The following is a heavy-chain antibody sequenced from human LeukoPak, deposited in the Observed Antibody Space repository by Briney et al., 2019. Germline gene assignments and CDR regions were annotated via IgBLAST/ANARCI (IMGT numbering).Heavy chain of an antibody. CDR3: AKDRGSSWYGAVDY. J-gene: IGHJ4*02. Sequence: GGPLRLSCAASGFTFSSFGMHWLRQAPGKGLEWVAYIRYEGNNKYYADSVKGRFTISRDNSKNTLYLQMNSLRAEDTAVYYCAKDRGSSWYGAVDYWGQGTLVTVSS. V-gene: IGHV3-30*02. D-gene: IGHD6-13*01. CDR2: IRYEGNNK. CDR1: GFTFSSFG.